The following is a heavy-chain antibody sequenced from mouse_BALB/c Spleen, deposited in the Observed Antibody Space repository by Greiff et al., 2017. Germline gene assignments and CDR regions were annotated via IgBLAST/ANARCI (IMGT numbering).Heavy chain of an antibody. V-gene: IGHV5-4*02. J-gene: IGHJ4*01. CDR2: ISDGGSYT. CDR1: GFTFSDYY. Sequence: VKLMESGGGLVKPGGSLKLSCAASGFTFSDYYMYWVRQTPEKRLEWVATISDGGSYTYYPDSVKGRFTISRDNAKNNLYLQMSSLKSEDTAMYYCARGYRYDAMDYWGQGTSVTVSS. D-gene: IGHD2-14*01. CDR3: ARGYRYDAMDY.